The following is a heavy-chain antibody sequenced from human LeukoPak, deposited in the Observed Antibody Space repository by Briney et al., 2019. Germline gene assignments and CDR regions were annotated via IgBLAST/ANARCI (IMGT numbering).Heavy chain of an antibody. V-gene: IGHV4-34*01. CDR2: INHSGST. J-gene: IGHJ4*02. D-gene: IGHD3-22*01. CDR3: ARGRSYYYDSSGYSDY. Sequence: SGTLSLTCAVYGGSFSGYYWSWLRQPPGKGLEWIGEINHSGSTNYNPSLKSRVTISVDTSKNQFSLKLSSVTAADTAVYYCARGRSYYYDSSGYSDYWGQGTLVTVSS. CDR1: GGSFSGYY.